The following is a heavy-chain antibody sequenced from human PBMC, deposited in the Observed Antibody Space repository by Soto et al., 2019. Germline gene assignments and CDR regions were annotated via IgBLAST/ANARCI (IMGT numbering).Heavy chain of an antibody. V-gene: IGHV1-46*01. CDR1: GYIFTSYY. J-gene: IGHJ4*02. CDR3: ARDLAAAAY. D-gene: IGHD6-13*01. CDR2: INPLPTSGST. Sequence: QVRLVQSGAEVKKPGASVKVSCKASGYIFTSYYIHWVRQAPGQGLEWMAIINPLPTSGSTNYAKKFLRSVTVTRDTSMSIVYLRLSSLRSDDTAVYYCARDLAAAAYWGQGTLVTVSS.